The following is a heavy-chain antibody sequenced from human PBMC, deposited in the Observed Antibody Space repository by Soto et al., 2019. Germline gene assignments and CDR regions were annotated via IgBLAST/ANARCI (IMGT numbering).Heavy chain of an antibody. Sequence: PGESLKISCKGSGYSFTSYWISWVRQMPGKGLEWMGRIDPSDSYTNYSPSFQGHVTISADKSISTAYLQWSSLKASDTAMYYCARHRGISYDSDYFDYWGQGTLVTVSS. J-gene: IGHJ4*02. CDR3: ARHRGISYDSDYFDY. V-gene: IGHV5-10-1*01. CDR2: IDPSDSYT. CDR1: GYSFTSYW. D-gene: IGHD5-12*01.